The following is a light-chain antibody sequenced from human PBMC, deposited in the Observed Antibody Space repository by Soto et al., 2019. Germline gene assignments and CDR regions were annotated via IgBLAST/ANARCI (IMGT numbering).Light chain of an antibody. CDR2: GSS. V-gene: IGKV3-20*01. J-gene: IGKJ1*01. CDR3: QQYGSSAWT. CDR1: QSVSSNY. Sequence: EVVLTQSPGTLSLSPGERATLSCRASQSVSSNYLAWCQQKPGQAPRLLIYGSSSMATGIPDRFSGSGSGTDFTLTISRLEPDDYAVYYCQQYGSSAWTFGQGTKVEIK.